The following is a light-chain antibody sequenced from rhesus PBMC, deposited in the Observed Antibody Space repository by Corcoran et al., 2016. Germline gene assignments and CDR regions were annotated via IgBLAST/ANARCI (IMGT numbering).Light chain of an antibody. V-gene: IGKV1-33*02. CDR2: DAS. CDR1: QGISKS. CDR3: QQHNSYPRT. Sequence: DIQMTQSPSSLSASVGDTVTITCQASQGISKSLAWYQQKPGKAPKLLIYDASTLQSGSPSRFSGIGSGTEFTLTISSLQPEGFATYYCQQHNSYPRTFGQGTKVEIK. J-gene: IGKJ1*01.